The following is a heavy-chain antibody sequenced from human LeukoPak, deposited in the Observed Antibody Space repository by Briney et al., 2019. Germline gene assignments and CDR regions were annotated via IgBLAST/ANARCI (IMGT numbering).Heavy chain of an antibody. J-gene: IGHJ1*01. CDR1: VGSISNDY. V-gene: IGHV4-59*01. CDR3: TRQWQYRSSTTAVI. CDR2: IYDTVSH. D-gene: IGHD6-6*01. Sequence: PSETLSLTCTVSVGSISNDYCSWIRQPPGKGREWIGYIYDTVSHNYNPSLKSRATISVDMYKNQFSLKLSSVTAADTAVYYCTRQWQYRSSTTAVIWGQGTLVTVSS.